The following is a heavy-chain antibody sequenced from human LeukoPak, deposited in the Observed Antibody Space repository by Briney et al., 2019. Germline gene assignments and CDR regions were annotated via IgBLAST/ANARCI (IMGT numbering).Heavy chain of an antibody. Sequence: PGGSLRLSCAASGFTFSSYGMHWVRQAPGKGLEWVAVISYDGSNKYYADSVKGRFTISRDNSKNTLYLQMNSLRAEDTAVYYCAKEKEDYHGSSGYSPLGYWGQGTLVTVSS. D-gene: IGHD3-22*01. CDR3: AKEKEDYHGSSGYSPLGY. CDR2: ISYDGSNK. J-gene: IGHJ4*02. CDR1: GFTFSSYG. V-gene: IGHV3-30*18.